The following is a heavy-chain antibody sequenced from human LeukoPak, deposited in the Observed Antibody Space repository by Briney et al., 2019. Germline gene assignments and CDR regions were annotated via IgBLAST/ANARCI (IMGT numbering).Heavy chain of an antibody. Sequence: PGGSLRLSCAASGFTFSSYGMHWVRQAPGKGLEWVAVISYDGSNKYYADSVKGRFTISRDNSKNTLYLQMNSLRAEDTAVYYCAKDGPPPYYDILTGLAHYYYGMDVWGQGTTATVSS. J-gene: IGHJ6*02. CDR3: AKDGPPPYYDILTGLAHYYYGMDV. D-gene: IGHD3-9*01. CDR2: ISYDGSNK. CDR1: GFTFSSYG. V-gene: IGHV3-30*18.